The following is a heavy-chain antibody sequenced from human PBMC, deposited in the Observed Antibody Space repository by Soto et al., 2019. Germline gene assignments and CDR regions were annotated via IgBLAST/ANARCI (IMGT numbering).Heavy chain of an antibody. D-gene: IGHD2-8*01. Sequence: GGSLRLSCAASGFTFSSYAMSWVRQAPGKGLEWVSAISGSGGSTYYADSVKGRFTISRDNSKNTLYLQMNSLRAEDTAVYYCAKDDCLPNGVCYMVFGAWGQGTLVTVSS. CDR1: GFTFSSYA. J-gene: IGHJ5*02. V-gene: IGHV3-23*01. CDR2: ISGSGGST. CDR3: AKDDCLPNGVCYMVFGA.